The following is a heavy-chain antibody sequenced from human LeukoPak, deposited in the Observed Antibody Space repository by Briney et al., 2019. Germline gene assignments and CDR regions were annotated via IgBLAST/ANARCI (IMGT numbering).Heavy chain of an antibody. J-gene: IGHJ3*02. D-gene: IGHD6-19*01. CDR2: INPNSGGT. CDR3: ARAGIAVAGTDTEAFDI. V-gene: IGHV1-2*04. Sequence: ASVKVSCKASGYTFTGYYMHWVRQAPGQGLEWMGWINPNSGGTNYAQKFQGWVTMTRDTSISTAYMELSRLRSDDTAVYYCARAGIAVAGTDTEAFDIWGQGIMVTVSS. CDR1: GYTFTGYY.